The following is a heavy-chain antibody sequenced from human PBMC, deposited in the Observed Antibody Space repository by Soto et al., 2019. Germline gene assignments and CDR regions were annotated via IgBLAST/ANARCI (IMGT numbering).Heavy chain of an antibody. CDR2: FSGGGGST. D-gene: IGHD3-10*01. Sequence: GGSLRLSCAASGFTFSNYAMSWVRQAPGKGLEWVSAFSGGGGSTYYADSVKGRFSISRDNSKKTLYLQMNSLRAEDTAVYYCAKANLGGSGRFIYYYMDVWGKGTTVTVSS. CDR1: GFTFSNYA. J-gene: IGHJ6*03. V-gene: IGHV3-23*01. CDR3: AKANLGGSGRFIYYYMDV.